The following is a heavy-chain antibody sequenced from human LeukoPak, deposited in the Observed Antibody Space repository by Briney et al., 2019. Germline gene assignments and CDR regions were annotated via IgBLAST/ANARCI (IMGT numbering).Heavy chain of an antibody. J-gene: IGHJ3*02. D-gene: IGHD4-17*01. CDR1: GDSITSSGYY. Sequence: PSQTLSLTCSVSGDSITSSGYYWSWIRQPPGKGLEWIGYIYYSGSTNYNPSLKSRVTISVDTSKNQFSLKLSSVTAADTAVYYCARITVTFAPYAFDIWGQGTIITVSS. V-gene: IGHV4-61*08. CDR2: IYYSGST. CDR3: ARITVTFAPYAFDI.